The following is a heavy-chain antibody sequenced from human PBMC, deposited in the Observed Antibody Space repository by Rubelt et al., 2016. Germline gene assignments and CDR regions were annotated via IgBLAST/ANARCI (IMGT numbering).Heavy chain of an antibody. CDR1: GFTFSNYA. Sequence: EVQLLESGGGLVQPGGSLRLSCAASGFTFSNYAMSWVRQAPGKGLEWVASISGAGETTYYADSVKGRFTITRDTSKNTLYLPMDSLRAEDTAVYYCARSNYYDSSDYFYAYDHWGQGTLVTVSS. CDR2: ISGAGETT. J-gene: IGHJ4*02. D-gene: IGHD3-22*01. CDR3: ARSNYYDSSDYFYAYDH. V-gene: IGHV3-23*01.